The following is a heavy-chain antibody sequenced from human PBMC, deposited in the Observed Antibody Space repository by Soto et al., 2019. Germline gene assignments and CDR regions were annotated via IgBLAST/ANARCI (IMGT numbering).Heavy chain of an antibody. CDR2: IIPILGIA. Sequence: QVQLVQSGAEVKKPGSSVKVSCKASGGTFSSYTISWVRQAPGQGLEWMGRIIPILGIANYAQKFQGRVTITADKSTSTAYRELSSLSSEDRAVYYCATQIVGAPWFAPGGQETLATVPS. V-gene: IGHV1-69*02. CDR1: GGTFSSYT. D-gene: IGHD1-26*01. CDR3: ATQIVGAPWFAP. J-gene: IGHJ5*02.